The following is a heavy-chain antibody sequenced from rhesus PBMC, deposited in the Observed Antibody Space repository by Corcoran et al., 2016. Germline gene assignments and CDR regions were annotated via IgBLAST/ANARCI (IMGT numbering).Heavy chain of an antibody. CDR3: ARGLIDY. CDR2: IRSGGST. V-gene: IGHV4-160*01. Sequence: QVQLQQWGEGLVKPSETLSLTCAVYGGSINSNYWIWIRQPPGKGLEWIGRIRSGGSTNYNPSLKSRVTISIDTSKNQFSLKLSSVTAADTAVYYCARGLIDYWGQGVLVTVSS. CDR1: GGSINSNY. J-gene: IGHJ4*01. D-gene: IGHD4-11*01.